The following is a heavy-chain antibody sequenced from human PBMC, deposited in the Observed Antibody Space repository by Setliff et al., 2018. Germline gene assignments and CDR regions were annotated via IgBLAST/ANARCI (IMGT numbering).Heavy chain of an antibody. Sequence: GGSLRLSCAASGFTFSDYYMSWIRQAPGKGLEWVSYISSSGSTIYYADSVKGRFTISRDNAKNSLYLQMNSLRAEDTAVYYCARDSHTYYDILTGYLDFDYWGQGTLVTVS. D-gene: IGHD3-9*01. J-gene: IGHJ4*02. CDR2: ISSSGSTI. CDR3: ARDSHTYYDILTGYLDFDY. V-gene: IGHV3-11*04. CDR1: GFTFSDYY.